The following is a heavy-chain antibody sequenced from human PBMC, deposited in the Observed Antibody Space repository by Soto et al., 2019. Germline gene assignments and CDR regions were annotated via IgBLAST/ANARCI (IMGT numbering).Heavy chain of an antibody. Sequence: EVKVVESGGGLVQPGGSLRLSCAASGFTFTTYWMHWVRQVPGKGLVWVSRIKGDGSSLSYADSVKGRFTIPRDNVENTVYLQMGSLRADDAAVYYCARGLKNYYGVDVWGQGTTVTVSS. J-gene: IGHJ6*02. CDR1: GFTFTTYW. CDR3: ARGLKNYYGVDV. V-gene: IGHV3-74*01. CDR2: IKGDGSSL.